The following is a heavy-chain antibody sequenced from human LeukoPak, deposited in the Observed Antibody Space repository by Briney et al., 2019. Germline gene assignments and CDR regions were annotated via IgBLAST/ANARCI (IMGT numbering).Heavy chain of an antibody. D-gene: IGHD3-16*01. CDR3: ARSAGEIYYYYGMDV. V-gene: IGHV3-7*04. Sequence: GGSLRLSCAASGFTFSSYWMSWVRQAPGKGLEWVANIKGDGSDNHYVDSVRGRFTISRDNAKNSQYLQMNSLRAEDTAVYYCARSAGEIYYYYGMDVWGQGTTVTVSS. J-gene: IGHJ6*02. CDR1: GFTFSSYW. CDR2: IKGDGSDN.